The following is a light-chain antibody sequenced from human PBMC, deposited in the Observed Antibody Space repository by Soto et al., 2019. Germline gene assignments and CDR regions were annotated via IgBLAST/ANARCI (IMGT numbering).Light chain of an antibody. J-gene: IGKJ4*01. CDR3: QQVDSYPIT. CDR1: QDISSY. V-gene: IGKV1-9*01. Sequence: DIQLTQSPSFLSASVGDRVTVTCRSSQDISSYLAWYQQKPGKAPKVLIYGASTLQSGVPPRFGGSGSGTAFTLTISSLQPEDFATYFCQQVDSYPITFGGGTKVDIK. CDR2: GAS.